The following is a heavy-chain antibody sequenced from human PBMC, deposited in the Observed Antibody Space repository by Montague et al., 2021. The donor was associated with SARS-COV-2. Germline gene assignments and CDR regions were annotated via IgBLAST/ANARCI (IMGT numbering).Heavy chain of an antibody. D-gene: IGHD3-10*01. Sequence: ETLSLTCTVSGGSPFSSSYYWGWIRQPPGKGLEWIGSVYYNGNTXYNPSLKSRVTISLDTSENQISLNLDSVTAADTAVYYCVRPGGSGSHWFDRWGQGTLVTVSS. V-gene: IGHV4-39*01. CDR2: VYYNGNT. CDR3: VRPGGSGSHWFDR. CDR1: GGSPFSSSYY. J-gene: IGHJ5*02.